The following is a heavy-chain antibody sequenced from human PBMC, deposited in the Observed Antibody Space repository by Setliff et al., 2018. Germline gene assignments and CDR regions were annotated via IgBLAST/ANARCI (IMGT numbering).Heavy chain of an antibody. J-gene: IGHJ3*02. Sequence: ASVKVSCKASGYTFTSYYMHWVRQAPGQGLEWMGIINPSGSTSYAQKSQGRVTMTRDTSTSTVYMELSSLRSEDTAVYYCARRMWELRSDAFDIWGQGTMVTVSS. V-gene: IGHV1-46*01. D-gene: IGHD1-26*01. CDR3: ARRMWELRSDAFDI. CDR1: GYTFTSYY. CDR2: INPSGST.